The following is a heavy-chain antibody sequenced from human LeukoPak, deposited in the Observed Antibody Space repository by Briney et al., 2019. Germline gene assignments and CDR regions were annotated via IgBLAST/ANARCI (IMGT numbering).Heavy chain of an antibody. D-gene: IGHD3-9*01. Sequence: GGSLRLSCAASGFTFSSYSMNWVRQAPGKGLEWVSYISSSSSTIYYADSVKGRFTISRDNAKNSLYLQMNSPRAEDTAVYYCASSDILTGYAYGYWGQGTLVTVSS. CDR3: ASSDILTGYAYGY. CDR1: GFTFSSYS. J-gene: IGHJ4*02. CDR2: ISSSSSTI. V-gene: IGHV3-48*01.